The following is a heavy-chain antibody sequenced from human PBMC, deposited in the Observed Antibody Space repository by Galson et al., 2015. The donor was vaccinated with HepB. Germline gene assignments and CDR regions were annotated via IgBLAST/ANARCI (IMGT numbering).Heavy chain of an antibody. CDR1: GYTFTGYY. V-gene: IGHV1-2*02. CDR3: ARAPSTMIIVVDFDY. J-gene: IGHJ4*02. D-gene: IGHD3-22*01. Sequence: SVKVSCKASGYTFTGYYMHWVRQAPGQGLEWMGWINPKSGGTNYAQMFQGRVTMTRDTSISTAYMELSRLRSDDTAVYYCARAPSTMIIVVDFDYWGQGTLVTVSS. CDR2: INPKSGGT.